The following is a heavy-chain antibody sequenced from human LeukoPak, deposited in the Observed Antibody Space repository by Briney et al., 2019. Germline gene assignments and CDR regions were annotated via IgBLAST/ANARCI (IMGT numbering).Heavy chain of an antibody. V-gene: IGHV4-61*02. D-gene: IGHD1-26*01. CDR3: ATNRVGTYDRPFDI. CDR1: GGSIRSGNYY. J-gene: IGHJ3*02. Sequence: SETLSLTCTVSGGSIRSGNYYWSWIRQPAGKGLEWIGRIYSSGSTNYNPSLKSRVTISVDTSKNQFSLKLSSVTAADTAVYFCATNRVGTYDRPFDIWGQGTMVTVSS. CDR2: IYSSGST.